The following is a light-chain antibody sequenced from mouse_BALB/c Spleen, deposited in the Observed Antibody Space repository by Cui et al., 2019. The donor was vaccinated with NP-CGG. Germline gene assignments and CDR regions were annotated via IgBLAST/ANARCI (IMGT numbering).Light chain of an antibody. CDR3: ALWYSNHWV. CDR1: TGAVTTSNY. V-gene: IGLV1*01. CDR2: GTN. J-gene: IGLJ1*01. Sequence: QAAVTKESALTTSPGETVTLTCRSSTGAVTTSNYANWVQEKPDHLFTGLIGGTNNRVPGVPARFSGSLIGDKAALTITGAQTEDEAIYFCALWYSNHWVFGGGTKLTVL.